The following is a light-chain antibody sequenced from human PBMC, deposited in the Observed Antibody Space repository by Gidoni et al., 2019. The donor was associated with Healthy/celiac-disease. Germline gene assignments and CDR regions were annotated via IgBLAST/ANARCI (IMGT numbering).Light chain of an antibody. J-gene: IGKJ4*01. CDR3: QQYGSSLALT. Sequence: IVFTPSPGTLSLSPGESATLSCRASQSVSSSYLAWYQQKPGQAPRLLIYGASSRATGIPDRFSGSGSGTDFTLTISRLEPEDFAVYYCQQYGSSLALTFGGGTKVEIK. CDR1: QSVSSSY. V-gene: IGKV3-20*01. CDR2: GAS.